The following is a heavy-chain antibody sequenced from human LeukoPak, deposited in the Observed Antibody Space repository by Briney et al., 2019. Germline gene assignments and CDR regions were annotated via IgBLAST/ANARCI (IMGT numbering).Heavy chain of an antibody. Sequence: GGSLRLSCAASGFTVSRNYMSWVRQAPGKGLEWVSVIYSGGRTYYADSVKGRFTISRDNAKNSLYLQMNSLRAEDTAVYYCARVLGQWLVLGFDYWGQGTLVTVSS. CDR3: ARVLGQWLVLGFDY. CDR2: IYSGGRT. CDR1: GFTVSRNY. D-gene: IGHD6-19*01. J-gene: IGHJ4*02. V-gene: IGHV3-66*01.